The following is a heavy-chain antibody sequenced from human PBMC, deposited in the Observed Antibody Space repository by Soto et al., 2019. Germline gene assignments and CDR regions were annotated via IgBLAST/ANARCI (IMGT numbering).Heavy chain of an antibody. CDR2: ISGTGFTI. CDR1: GFTFSTYG. D-gene: IGHD3-10*01. Sequence: GVLRLSCTASGFTFSTYGMNWVRQAPGKGLEWVAYISGTGFTIYYADSVKGRFTIPRDNAKDSVSLQMNSLRDEDTAIYYCASRQDLLQSIDFWGQGT. J-gene: IGHJ4*02. CDR3: ASRQDLLQSIDF. V-gene: IGHV3-48*02.